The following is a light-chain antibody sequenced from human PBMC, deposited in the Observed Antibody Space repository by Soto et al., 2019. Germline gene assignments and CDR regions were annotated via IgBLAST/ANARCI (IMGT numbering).Light chain of an antibody. J-gene: IGLJ3*02. Sequence: QSALTQPPSASGSRGQSVTISCTGTSSDIGAYNYVSWYQQHPGKAPRVMISEVSKRPSGVPDRFSGFKSGNTASLTVSGLQAEDEADYYCASHAGSSWVFGGGTKVTVL. CDR2: EVS. V-gene: IGLV2-8*01. CDR1: SSDIGAYNY. CDR3: ASHAGSSWV.